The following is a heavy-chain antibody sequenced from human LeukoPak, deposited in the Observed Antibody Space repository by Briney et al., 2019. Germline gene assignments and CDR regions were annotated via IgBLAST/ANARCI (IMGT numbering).Heavy chain of an antibody. Sequence: GGSLRLSCAASGFTFSSYAMHWVRQAPGKGLEGVAVISYDGSNKYYADSVKGRFTISRDNSKNTLYLQMNSLRAEDTAVYYCARGLLYYDILTGYFDYWGQGTLVTVSS. V-gene: IGHV3-30*04. CDR2: ISYDGSNK. D-gene: IGHD3-9*01. CDR3: ARGLLYYDILTGYFDY. CDR1: GFTFSSYA. J-gene: IGHJ4*02.